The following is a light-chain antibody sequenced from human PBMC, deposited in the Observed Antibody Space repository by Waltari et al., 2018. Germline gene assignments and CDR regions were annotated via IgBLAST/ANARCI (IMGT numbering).Light chain of an antibody. CDR2: DVS. J-gene: IGLJ3*02. CDR3: SSYTSSSTWV. V-gene: IGLV2-14*01. CDR1: SSDVGGYNY. Sequence: QSALSQPASVSGSPGQSITISCTGTSSDVGGYNYVSWYQQHPGKAPKLMIYDVSKRPSGVAKRCSGPKSGNPASLTSSGLQAEDEADYYCSSYTSSSTWVFGGGTKLTVL.